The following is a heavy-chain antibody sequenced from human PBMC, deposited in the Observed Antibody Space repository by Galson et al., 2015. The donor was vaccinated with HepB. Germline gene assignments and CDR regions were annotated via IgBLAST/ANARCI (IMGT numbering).Heavy chain of an antibody. V-gene: IGHV3-33*01. CDR1: GFTFSSYG. J-gene: IGHJ4*02. D-gene: IGHD1-26*01. CDR3: ARGRTTGSYYSHFDS. CDR2: IWYDGSAK. Sequence: SLRLSCAASGFTFSSYGMYWVRQAPGKGLEWVAVIWYDGSAKYYADSVRGRFTISRDNSKNTLYLQMNSLRAEDTAVYYCARGRTTGSYYSHFDSWGQGTLVTVSS.